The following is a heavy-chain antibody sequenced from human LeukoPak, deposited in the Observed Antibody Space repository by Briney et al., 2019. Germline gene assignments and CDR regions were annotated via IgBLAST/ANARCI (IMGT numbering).Heavy chain of an antibody. Sequence: GGSLRLSCAASGFTFSSYAMSWVRQPPGKGLEWVSAISGSGGSTYYADSVKGRFTISRDNSKNTQYLQMNSLRAEDTAVYYCAKERYSSSWYDWFDPWGQGTLVTVSS. CDR1: GFTFSSYA. CDR2: ISGSGGST. J-gene: IGHJ5*02. D-gene: IGHD6-13*01. V-gene: IGHV3-23*01. CDR3: AKERYSSSWYDWFDP.